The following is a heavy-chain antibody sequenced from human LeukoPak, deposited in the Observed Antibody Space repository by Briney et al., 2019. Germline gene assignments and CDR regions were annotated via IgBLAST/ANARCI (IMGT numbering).Heavy chain of an antibody. CDR2: ISSDGSIT. V-gene: IGHV3-74*01. J-gene: IGHJ4*02. CDR1: GFTFSSYA. D-gene: IGHD3-10*01. Sequence: PGGSLRLSCAASGFTFSSYAMSWVRQAPGMGLVWVSRISSDGSITSYADSVKGRFTISRDNAKDTLYLQMNSLRAEDTAVYYCARHLNYYLDYWGQGTLVTVSS. CDR3: ARHLNYYLDY.